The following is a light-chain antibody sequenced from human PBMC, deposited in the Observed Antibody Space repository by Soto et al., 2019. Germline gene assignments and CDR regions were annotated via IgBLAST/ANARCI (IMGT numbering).Light chain of an antibody. Sequence: EIVLTQSPGTLSLSPGERATLSCRASQSVSSSYLAWYQQKPGQAPRLLIYGASSRATGIPDRFSGSGSVTDFTLTISSLEPEDFAVYYYQQYGSSPWTFGQGTKVEIK. CDR2: GAS. J-gene: IGKJ1*01. CDR1: QSVSSSY. CDR3: QQYGSSPWT. V-gene: IGKV3-20*01.